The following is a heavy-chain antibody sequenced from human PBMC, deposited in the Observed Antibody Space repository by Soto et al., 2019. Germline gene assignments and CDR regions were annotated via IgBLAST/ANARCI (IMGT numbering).Heavy chain of an antibody. CDR1: GYTFTSYG. CDR2: ISAYNGNT. Sequence: QVQLVQSGAEVKKPGASVKVSCRASGYTFTSYGISWVRQAPGQGLEWMGWISAYNGNTNYAQKLQGRVTMTTDTSTSTAYMELRSLRSDDTAVYYCAIKFMTTGIDSRDDAFDIWGQGTMVTVSS. V-gene: IGHV1-18*01. CDR3: AIKFMTTGIDSRDDAFDI. D-gene: IGHD1-1*01. J-gene: IGHJ3*02.